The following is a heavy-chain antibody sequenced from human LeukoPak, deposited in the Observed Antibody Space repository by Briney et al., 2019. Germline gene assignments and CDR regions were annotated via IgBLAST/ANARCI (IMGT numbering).Heavy chain of an antibody. Sequence: SETLSLTCAVFGGSFSGYYWNWIRQPPGKGLEWLGDIYHSGSTNYNPSLKSRVTISLDTSRNQFSLKLSSVTAADTAVYYCARDEPTAVAGPELNWFDPWGQGTLVTVSS. D-gene: IGHD6-19*01. V-gene: IGHV4-34*01. CDR2: IYHSGST. CDR3: ARDEPTAVAGPELNWFDP. CDR1: GGSFSGYY. J-gene: IGHJ5*02.